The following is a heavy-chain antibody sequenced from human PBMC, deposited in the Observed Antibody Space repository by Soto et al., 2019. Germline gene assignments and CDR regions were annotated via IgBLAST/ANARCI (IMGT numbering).Heavy chain of an antibody. J-gene: IGHJ6*02. V-gene: IGHV3-30-3*01. Sequence: PGGSLRLSCEACGFQFSSYAMHWVRQAPGKGLEWVGFIAYDGSNKNYADSVAGRFTISRDNSKNSLYLQMNSLRAEDTAVYYCARCLSGYDPFSYYYYYGMDVWGQGTTVTVSS. CDR3: ARCLSGYDPFSYYYYYGMDV. D-gene: IGHD5-12*01. CDR2: IAYDGSNK. CDR1: GFQFSSYA.